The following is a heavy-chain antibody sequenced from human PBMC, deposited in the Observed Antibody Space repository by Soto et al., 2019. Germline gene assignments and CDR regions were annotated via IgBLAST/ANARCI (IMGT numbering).Heavy chain of an antibody. D-gene: IGHD3-3*01. CDR3: ARALPGTISGVAALDY. CDR2: ISYDGSNK. Sequence: GGSLRLSCAASGFTFSSYAMHWVRQAPGKGLEWVAVISYDGSNKYYADSVKGRFTISRDNSKNTLYLQMNSLRAEDTAVYYCARALPGTISGVAALDYWGQGTLVTVSS. CDR1: GFTFSSYA. V-gene: IGHV3-30-3*01. J-gene: IGHJ4*02.